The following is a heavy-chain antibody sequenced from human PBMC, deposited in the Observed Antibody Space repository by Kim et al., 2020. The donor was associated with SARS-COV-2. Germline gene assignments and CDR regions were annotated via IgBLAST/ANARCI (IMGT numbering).Heavy chain of an antibody. D-gene: IGHD3-22*01. CDR3: ARVASSGYYVAQ. J-gene: IGHJ4*02. V-gene: IGHV4-39*06. Sequence: YYNPSLTSRVTISLDTSKNQCPRELSSVTAADTAVYYCARVASSGYYVAQWGQGTLVTVSS.